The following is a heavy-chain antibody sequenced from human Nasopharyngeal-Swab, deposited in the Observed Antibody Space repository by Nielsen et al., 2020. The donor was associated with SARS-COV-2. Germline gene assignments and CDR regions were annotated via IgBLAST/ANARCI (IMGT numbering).Heavy chain of an antibody. CDR2: INPGGGSA. CDR3: ARGGDPREVVAATDCFDP. J-gene: IGHJ5*02. Sequence: WVRQAPGQGLEWMGIINPGGGSARYSQNFQGRVTMTRDTPTNTVYMELYSLTSEDTAVYYCARGGDPREVVAATDCFDPWGQGTPVTVSS. V-gene: IGHV1-46*01. D-gene: IGHD2-15*01.